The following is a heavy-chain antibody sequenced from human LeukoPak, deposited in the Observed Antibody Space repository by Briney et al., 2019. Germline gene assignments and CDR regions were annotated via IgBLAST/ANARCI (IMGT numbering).Heavy chain of an antibody. CDR1: GYTFTGYY. D-gene: IGHD3-3*01. J-gene: IGHJ4*02. CDR2: INPNSGGT. CDR3: ASGGITIFGVVIPNPDY. V-gene: IGHV1-2*02. Sequence: ASVKVSCTASGYTFTGYYMHWVRQAPGQGLEWMGWINPNSGGTNYAQKFQGRVTMTRDTSISTAYMELSRLRSDDTAVYYCASGGITIFGVVIPNPDYWGQGTLVTVSS.